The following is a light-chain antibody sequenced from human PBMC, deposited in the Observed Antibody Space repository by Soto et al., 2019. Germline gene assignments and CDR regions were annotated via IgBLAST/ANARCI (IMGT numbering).Light chain of an antibody. Sequence: EVVLTQSPATLSFSPGERATVSCRASENVRTFVDWYQQKPGQAPRLLIYGASNRATGIPARFSGSGSGTDFTLTISDLEPEDFAVYYCQQHSHWPPWTFGQGTKVDIK. CDR1: ENVRTF. V-gene: IGKV3-11*01. CDR3: QQHSHWPPWT. CDR2: GAS. J-gene: IGKJ1*01.